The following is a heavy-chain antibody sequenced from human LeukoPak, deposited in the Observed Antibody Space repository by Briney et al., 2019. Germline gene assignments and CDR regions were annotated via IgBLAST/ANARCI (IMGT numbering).Heavy chain of an antibody. V-gene: IGHV3-21*01. CDR3: ARDLFVDTIFRVVIPSLSHGAFDI. J-gene: IGHJ3*02. CDR2: ISSSSSYI. Sequence: GGSLRLSCAASGFTFSSYSMNWVRQAPGKGLEWVSSISSSSSYIYYADSVKGRFTISRDNAKNSLYLQMNSLRAEDTAVYYCARDLFVDTIFRVVIPSLSHGAFDIWGQGTMVTVSS. CDR1: GFTFSSYS. D-gene: IGHD3-3*01.